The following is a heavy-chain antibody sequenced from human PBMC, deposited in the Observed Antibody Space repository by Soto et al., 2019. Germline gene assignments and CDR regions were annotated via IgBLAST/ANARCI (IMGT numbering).Heavy chain of an antibody. Sequence: PSETLSLTCTVFGGSISSSSYYWGWIRQPPGKGLEWIGSIYYSGSTYYNPSLKSRVTISVDTSKNQFSLKLSSVTAADTAVYYCARHWVRGVRATKSTRHWFDPWGQGTLVTVSS. D-gene: IGHD3-10*01. V-gene: IGHV4-39*01. J-gene: IGHJ5*02. CDR3: ARHWVRGVRATKSTRHWFDP. CDR2: IYYSGST. CDR1: GGSISSSSYY.